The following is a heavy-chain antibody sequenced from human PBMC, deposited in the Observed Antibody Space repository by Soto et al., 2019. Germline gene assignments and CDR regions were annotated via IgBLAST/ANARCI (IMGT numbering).Heavy chain of an antibody. CDR3: ARDMLRFFGVVPPSDY. D-gene: IGHD3-3*01. CDR2: ISGSSSYI. CDR1: GFTFSSYS. J-gene: IGHJ4*02. V-gene: IGHV3-21*01. Sequence: GGSLRLSCAASGFTFSSYSMTWVRQAPGKGLEWVSSISGSSSYIYSADSVKGRFTISRDNAKNSLYLQMNSLRAEDTAVYYCARDMLRFFGVVPPSDYWGQGTLVTVSS.